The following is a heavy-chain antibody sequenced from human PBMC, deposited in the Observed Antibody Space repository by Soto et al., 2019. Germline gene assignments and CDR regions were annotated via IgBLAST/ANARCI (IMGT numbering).Heavy chain of an antibody. CDR1: GGSISSYY. CDR3: AGGPSVIALVN. D-gene: IGHD3-16*02. J-gene: IGHJ4*01. V-gene: IGHV4-59*12. CDR2: IYYSGST. Sequence: SETLSLPCTVSGGSISSYYWSWIRQPPGKGLEWIGYIYYSGSTNYNPSLKSRVTISVDTSKNQFSLKLSSVTAADTAVYYRAGGPSVIALVNLDPGNLDNASS.